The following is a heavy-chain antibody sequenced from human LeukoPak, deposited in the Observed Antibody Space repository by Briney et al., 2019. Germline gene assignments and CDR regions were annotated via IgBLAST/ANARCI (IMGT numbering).Heavy chain of an antibody. CDR1: GFTFSDYY. CDR3: AKDIRPSYYYGSALNWFDP. CDR2: ISWNSGSI. D-gene: IGHD3-10*01. V-gene: IGHV3-9*01. J-gene: IGHJ5*02. Sequence: GGSLRLSCAASGFTFSDYYMSWIRQAPGKGLERVSGISWNSGSIGYADSVKGRFTISRDNAKNSLYLQMNSLRAEDTALYYCAKDIRPSYYYGSALNWFDPWGQGTLVTVSS.